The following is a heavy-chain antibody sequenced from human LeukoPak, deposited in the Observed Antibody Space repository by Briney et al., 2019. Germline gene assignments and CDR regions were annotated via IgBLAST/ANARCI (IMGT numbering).Heavy chain of an antibody. CDR3: ASSSLRGSDAFDI. CDR2: TYYRSKWYT. D-gene: IGHD3-16*01. J-gene: IGHJ3*02. Sequence: SQTLSLTCAISGDSVSSNSAAWNRIRQSPSRGLEWLGRTYYRSKWYTDYAVSVSSRITINPDASKNQFSLQLNSVTPEDTAVYYCASSSLRGSDAFDIWGQGTMVTVSS. V-gene: IGHV6-1*01. CDR1: GDSVSSNSAA.